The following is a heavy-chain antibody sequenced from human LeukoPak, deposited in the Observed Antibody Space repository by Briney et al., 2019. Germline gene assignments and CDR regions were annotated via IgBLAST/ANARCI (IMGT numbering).Heavy chain of an antibody. CDR3: ARDPYSGSYSADVYYYYMDV. CDR1: GGSISSSNW. D-gene: IGHD1-26*01. V-gene: IGHV4-4*02. Sequence: SETLSLTCAVSGGSISSSNWWSWVRQPPGNGLEWIGEIYHSGSTNYNPSLKSRVTISVDKSKNQFSLKLSSVTAADTAVYYCARDPYSGSYSADVYYYYMDVWGKGTTVTVSS. CDR2: IYHSGST. J-gene: IGHJ6*03.